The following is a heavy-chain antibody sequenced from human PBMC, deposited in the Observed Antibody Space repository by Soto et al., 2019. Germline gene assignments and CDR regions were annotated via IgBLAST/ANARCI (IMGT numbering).Heavy chain of an antibody. J-gene: IGHJ6*02. CDR2: ISGSGGST. Sequence: GGSLRLSCAASGFTFSSYAMSWVRQAPGKGLEWVSAISGSGGSTYYADSVKGRFTISRDNSKSILYLQMNRLRPEDTAVYKCAKDLRTTISDYGMGVWGQGTTVTVSS. CDR1: GFTFSSYA. CDR3: AKDLRTTISDYGMGV. V-gene: IGHV3-23*01.